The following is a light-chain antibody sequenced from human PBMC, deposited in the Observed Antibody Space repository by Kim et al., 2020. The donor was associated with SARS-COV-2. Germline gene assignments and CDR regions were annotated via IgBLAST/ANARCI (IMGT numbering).Light chain of an antibody. Sequence: DTRLTQSPSSLAASVGDRVTIACRASQSISTYLNWYQQKAGKAPKLLIYAASSLQSGVPSRFSGSGSGTDFTLTISSLQPEDFATYYCQQSHTTPLLTFGGGTKVDIK. CDR1: QSISTY. CDR2: AAS. V-gene: IGKV1-39*01. J-gene: IGKJ4*01. CDR3: QQSHTTPLLT.